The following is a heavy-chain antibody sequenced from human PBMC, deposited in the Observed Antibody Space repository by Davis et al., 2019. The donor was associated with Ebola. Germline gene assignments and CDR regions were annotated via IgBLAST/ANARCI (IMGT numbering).Heavy chain of an antibody. Sequence: ASVKVSCKASGYTFTGYYMHWVRQAPGQGLEWMGWINPNSGGTNYAQKFQGRVTITADESTSTAYMELSSLRSEDTAVYYCASGGPGATAARFDYWGQGTLVTVSS. J-gene: IGHJ4*02. CDR3: ASGGPGATAARFDY. V-gene: IGHV1-2*02. CDR1: GYTFTGYY. D-gene: IGHD3-16*01. CDR2: INPNSGGT.